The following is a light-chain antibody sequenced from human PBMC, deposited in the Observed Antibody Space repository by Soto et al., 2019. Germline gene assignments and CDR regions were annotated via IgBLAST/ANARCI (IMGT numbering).Light chain of an antibody. CDR2: DAS. Sequence: DFQMTQSASTLSASVGDRFTMTFRASQNIRSRLAWFQQKPGKAPKLLIYDASSLESGVPQRFSGSGSGTEFTLTISSLQTDDFSTYYCQQYHSYWTFGQGTKVDI. CDR1: QNIRSR. V-gene: IGKV1-5*01. CDR3: QQYHSYWT. J-gene: IGKJ1*01.